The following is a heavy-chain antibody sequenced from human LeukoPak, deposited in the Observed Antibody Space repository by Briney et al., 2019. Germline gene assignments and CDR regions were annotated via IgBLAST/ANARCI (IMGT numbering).Heavy chain of an antibody. Sequence: SETLSLTCTVSGGSISGYYWSWIRQPPGKGLEWIGYIYYSGSTNYNPSLKSRVTLSLDTSKNQFSLKLTSVTAADAAVYYCARLGGYYFDYWGQGTLVAVSS. V-gene: IGHV4-59*01. CDR1: GGSISGYY. CDR2: IYYSGST. CDR3: ARLGGYYFDY. D-gene: IGHD3-22*01. J-gene: IGHJ4*02.